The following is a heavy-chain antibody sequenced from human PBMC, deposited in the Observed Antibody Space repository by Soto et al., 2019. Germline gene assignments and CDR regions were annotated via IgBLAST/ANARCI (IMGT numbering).Heavy chain of an antibody. D-gene: IGHD2-15*01. J-gene: IGHJ6*02. CDR2: ISSDESNK. CDR1: GFIFSNYA. V-gene: IGHV3-30-3*01. Sequence: QVQLVESGGGVVQPGRSPRLSCGASGFIFSNYAMYWVRQAPGKGLEWVAVISSDESNKYYADSVKGRFTISRDNSKNTLYLQMNSMRAEDPAMYYCARVPGYCHGSSCYGDYYYGMGVWSHGTTVTVSS. CDR3: ARVPGYCHGSSCYGDYYYGMGV.